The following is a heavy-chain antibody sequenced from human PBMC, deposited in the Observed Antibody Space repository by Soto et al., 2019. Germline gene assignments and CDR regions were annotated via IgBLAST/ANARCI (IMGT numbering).Heavy chain of an antibody. CDR3: ARDKYSSSWYYGMDV. V-gene: IGHV4-31*03. D-gene: IGHD6-6*01. CDR2: IYYSGST. Sequence: SETLSLTCTVSGGSISGGGYYWSWIRQHPGKGLEWIGYIYYSGSTYYNPSLKSRVTISVDTSKNQFSLKLSSVTAADTAVYYCARDKYSSSWYYGMDVWGQGTTVTVSS. CDR1: GGSISGGGYY. J-gene: IGHJ6*02.